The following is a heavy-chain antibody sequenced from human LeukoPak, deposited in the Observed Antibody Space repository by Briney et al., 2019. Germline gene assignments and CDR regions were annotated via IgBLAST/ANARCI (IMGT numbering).Heavy chain of an antibody. CDR1: GYTFTDYQ. CDR3: AREARSGYYHTFDY. J-gene: IGHJ4*02. CDR2: INPNSGDT. Sequence: GASVKVSCTASGYTFTDYQIHWVRQAPGQGLEWMGWINPNSGDTNFAQKFQGRVTMTRDTSISTAYMELSRLRSDDTAVYYCAREARSGYYHTFDYWGQGTLVTVSS. V-gene: IGHV1-2*02. D-gene: IGHD3-22*01.